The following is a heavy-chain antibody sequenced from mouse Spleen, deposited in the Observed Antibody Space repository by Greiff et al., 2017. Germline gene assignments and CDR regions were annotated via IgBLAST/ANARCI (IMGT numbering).Heavy chain of an antibody. CDR1: GFSLTSYG. V-gene: IGHV2-2*01. D-gene: IGHD2-4*01. Sequence: VMLVESGPGLVQPSQSLSITCTVSGFSLTSYGVHWVRQSPGKGLEWLGVIWSGGSTDYNAAFISRLSISKDNSKSQVFFKMNSLQADDTAIYYCAREDYDYGTNYWGQGTSVTVSS. J-gene: IGHJ4*01. CDR3: AREDYDYGTNY. CDR2: IWSGGST.